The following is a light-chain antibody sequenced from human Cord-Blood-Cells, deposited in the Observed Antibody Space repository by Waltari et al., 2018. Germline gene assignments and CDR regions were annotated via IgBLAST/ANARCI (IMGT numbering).Light chain of an antibody. J-gene: IGKJ2*01. CDR2: WAS. CDR1: QSVLYSSNNQNY. Sequence: DIVMTQSPDSLAVSLGERATINCKPSQSVLYSSNNQNYLAWYQQKPGPPPKLLIYWASTRESGVPDRFSGSGSGTDFTLTISSLQAEDVAVYYCQQYYSTPYTFGQGTKLEIK. CDR3: QQYYSTPYT. V-gene: IGKV4-1*01.